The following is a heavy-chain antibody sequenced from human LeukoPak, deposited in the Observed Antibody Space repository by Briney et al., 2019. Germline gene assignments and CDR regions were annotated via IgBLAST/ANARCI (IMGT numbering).Heavy chain of an antibody. Sequence: TSSETLSLTCSVSNYSISRTYHWGWIRQPPGQGLEWIGTIYHSGTTYCSPSLKSRVTISIHTSKNQFSLRLTSVTAADTAVYYCATMMYGSGNYYNSDYWGQGTLVTVSS. V-gene: IGHV4-38-2*02. CDR3: ATMMYGSGNYYNSDY. CDR1: NYSISRTYH. D-gene: IGHD3-10*01. CDR2: IYHSGTT. J-gene: IGHJ4*02.